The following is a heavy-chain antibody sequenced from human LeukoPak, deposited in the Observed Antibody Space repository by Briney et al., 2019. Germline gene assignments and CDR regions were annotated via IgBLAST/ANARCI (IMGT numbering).Heavy chain of an antibody. CDR3: ARDDGDYAHPVDY. Sequence: PGGSLRLSCAASGFTFGSYWMHWVCQAPGKGLVWVSRINTDGGSTTYADSVKGRFTTSRDNAKNSLYLQMNSLRAEDTAVYYCARDDGDYAHPVDYWGQGTLVTVSS. V-gene: IGHV3-74*01. D-gene: IGHD4-17*01. CDR2: INTDGGST. CDR1: GFTFGSYW. J-gene: IGHJ4*02.